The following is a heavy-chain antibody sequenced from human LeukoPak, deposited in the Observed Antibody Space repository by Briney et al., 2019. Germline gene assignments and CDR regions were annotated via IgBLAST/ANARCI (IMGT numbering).Heavy chain of an antibody. CDR3: AREDASSLDH. CDR2: ISGSGLST. J-gene: IGHJ4*02. V-gene: IGHV3-21*06. D-gene: IGHD6-13*01. Sequence: GGSLRLSCAASGFTFYDYGMTWVRQAPGKGLEWVSTISGSGLSTYYADSLKGRFAISRDNAKNSLYLQMNNLRAEDTAVYYCAREDASSLDHWGQGILVTVSS. CDR1: GFTFYDYG.